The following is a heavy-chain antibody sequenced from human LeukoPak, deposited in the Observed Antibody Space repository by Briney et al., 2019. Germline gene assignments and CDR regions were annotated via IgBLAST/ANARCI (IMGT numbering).Heavy chain of an antibody. D-gene: IGHD1-26*01. J-gene: IGHJ3*02. CDR3: ARVRGSYYLHDAFDI. CDR1: GGSISSSSNY. V-gene: IGHV4-39*07. Sequence: PSETPSLTCTVSGGSISSSSNYWGWSRQPPGKGPEWIGSIYYSGSTYYNPSLKSRVTISVHTSKNQFSLKLSSVTAADTAVYYCARVRGSYYLHDAFDIWGQGTMVTVSS. CDR2: IYYSGST.